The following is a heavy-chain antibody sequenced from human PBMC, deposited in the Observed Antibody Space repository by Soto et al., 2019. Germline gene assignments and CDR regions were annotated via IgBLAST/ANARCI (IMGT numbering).Heavy chain of an antibody. J-gene: IGHJ6*02. V-gene: IGHV3-53*01. Sequence: PGGSLRLSCAASGFTVSSNYMSWVRQAPWKGLEWVSVIYSGGSTYYADSVKGRFTISRDNSKNTLYLQMNSLRAEDTAVYYCARVGYNPRYYYYGMDVWGQGTTVTVSS. CDR1: GFTVSSNY. CDR3: ARVGYNPRYYYYGMDV. CDR2: IYSGGST. D-gene: IGHD5-12*01.